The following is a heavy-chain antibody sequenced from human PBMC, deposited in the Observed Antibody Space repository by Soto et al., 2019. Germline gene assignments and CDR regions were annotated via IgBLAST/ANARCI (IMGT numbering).Heavy chain of an antibody. V-gene: IGHV4-59*01. CDR2: IYYSGST. Sequence: PSETLSLTCPVSGVSISSYYWSWIRQPPGKGLEWIGYIYYSGSTNYNPSLKSRVTISVDTSKNQFSLKLSSVTAADTAVYYCARAYSSRSTWFDPWGQGTLVTVS. J-gene: IGHJ5*02. D-gene: IGHD6-13*01. CDR1: GVSISSYY. CDR3: ARAYSSRSTWFDP.